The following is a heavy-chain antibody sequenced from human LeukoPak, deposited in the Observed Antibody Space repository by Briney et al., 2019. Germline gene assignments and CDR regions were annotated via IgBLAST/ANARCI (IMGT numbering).Heavy chain of an antibody. CDR3: TRPHYYDSSGYYYSDY. Sequence: GSLRLSCAASGFTFSGSAMHWVRQASGKGLEWVGRIRSKANSYATAYAASVKGRLTISRDDSRNTAYLQMNSLKTEDTAVYYCTRPHYYDSSGYYYSDYWGQGTLVTVSS. CDR1: GFTFSGSA. D-gene: IGHD3-22*01. J-gene: IGHJ4*02. CDR2: IRSKANSYAT. V-gene: IGHV3-73*01.